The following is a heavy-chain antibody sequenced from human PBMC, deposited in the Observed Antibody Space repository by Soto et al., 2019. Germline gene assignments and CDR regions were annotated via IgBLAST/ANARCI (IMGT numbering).Heavy chain of an antibody. Sequence: QVQLVQSGAEVKEPGSSVSVSCKASGGTFDNFIMNWVRQTPGQGLEWMGGIVPMLGTPTYAEKFKGRIRLSSCRSRIPMSMEVTSLKSQPTAIYHCSRIRTYSSSLSHHSGIDAWCQGTTLTSSS. V-gene: IGHV1-69*16. J-gene: IGHJ6*02. CDR2: IVPMLGTP. CDR3: SRIRTYSSSLSHHSGIDA. D-gene: IGHD1-26*01. CDR1: GGTFDNFI.